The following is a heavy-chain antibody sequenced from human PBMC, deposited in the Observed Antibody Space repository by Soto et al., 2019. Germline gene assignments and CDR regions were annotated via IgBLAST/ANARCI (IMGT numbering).Heavy chain of an antibody. CDR2: MNPNSGNT. Sequence: QVQLVQSGAEVKKPGASVKVSCKASGYTFTSYDINWVRQATGQGLEWMGWMNPNSGNTGYAQKFQGRVTMTRNTSISTAYMELSSLRSEDTAVYYCARGRRDYRRLDWYFDLWGRGTLVTVSS. CDR3: ARGRRDYRRLDWYFDL. D-gene: IGHD4-4*01. V-gene: IGHV1-8*01. CDR1: GYTFTSYD. J-gene: IGHJ2*01.